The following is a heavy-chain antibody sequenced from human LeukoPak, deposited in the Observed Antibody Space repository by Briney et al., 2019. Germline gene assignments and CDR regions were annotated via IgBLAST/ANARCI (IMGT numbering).Heavy chain of an antibody. V-gene: IGHV3-33*08. CDR1: GFTFSSYA. CDR2: IWYDGSNK. D-gene: IGHD6-19*01. J-gene: IGHJ4*02. Sequence: GGSLRLSCAASGFTFSSYAMHWVRQAPGKGLEWVAVIWYDGSNKYYADSVKGRFTISRDNSKNTLYLQMNSLRAEDTAVYYCARDQSSGWYFDYWGQGTLVTVSS. CDR3: ARDQSSGWYFDY.